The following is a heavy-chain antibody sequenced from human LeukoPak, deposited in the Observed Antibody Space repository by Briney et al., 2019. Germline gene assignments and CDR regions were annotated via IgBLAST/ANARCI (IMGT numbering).Heavy chain of an antibody. CDR1: GFTFSSYG. CDR3: PKELWEGGELDY. V-gene: IGHV3-30*18. J-gene: IGHJ4*02. D-gene: IGHD1-26*01. Sequence: PGGSLRLSCAASGFTFSSYGMHWVRQAPGKGLEWVAVISYDGSNKYYADSVKGRFTISRDNSKNTLYLQMNSLRAEDTAVYYCPKELWEGGELDYWGQGTLVTVSS. CDR2: ISYDGSNK.